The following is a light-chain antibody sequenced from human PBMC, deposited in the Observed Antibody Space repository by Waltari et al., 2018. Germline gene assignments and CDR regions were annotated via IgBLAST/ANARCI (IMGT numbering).Light chain of an antibody. J-gene: IGLJ1*01. CDR3: YSRDSSGDHLRV. CDR1: SPRGYY. V-gene: IGLV3-19*01. CDR2: GKN. Sequence: SSELTQDPAVSVALGQTVRITCQGDSPRGYYASWYQQKPGQAPVLVIYGKNNRPSGIPDRFSGSSSGNTASLTITGAQAEDEAEYYCYSRDSSGDHLRVFGAGTKVTVL.